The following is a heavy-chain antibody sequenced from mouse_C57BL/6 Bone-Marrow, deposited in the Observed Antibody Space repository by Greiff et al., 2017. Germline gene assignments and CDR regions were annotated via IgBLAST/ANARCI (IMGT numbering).Heavy chain of an antibody. CDR3: AKRGSSDAMYY. CDR2: IDPSDSYT. Sequence: QVQLQQPGAELVMPGASVKLSCKASGYTFTSYWMHWVKQRPGQGLEWIGEIDPSDSYTNYTQKFKGKSTLTVDKSSSTAYMQLSSLTSEDSAVYYCAKRGSSDAMYYWGEGTSVTVSS. J-gene: IGHJ4*01. D-gene: IGHD1-1*01. V-gene: IGHV1-69*01. CDR1: GYTFTSYW.